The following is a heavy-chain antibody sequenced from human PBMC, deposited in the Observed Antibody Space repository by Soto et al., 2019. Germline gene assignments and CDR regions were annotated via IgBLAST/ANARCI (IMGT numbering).Heavy chain of an antibody. CDR3: ARVERGTATTVVDAFHI. V-gene: IGHV4-34*01. D-gene: IGHD1-1*01. CDR1: GGSVNSGNYY. J-gene: IGHJ3*02. CDR2: MSHSGGT. Sequence: QVQLQQWGAGLLKPSETLSLTCAVFGGSVNSGNYYWSWIRQPPGKGLEWIGEMSHSGGTHFNPSLKSRVTISVDTSKNHSSLKKRSVTAADTALYYCARVERGTATTVVDAFHIWGPGTMVTVSS.